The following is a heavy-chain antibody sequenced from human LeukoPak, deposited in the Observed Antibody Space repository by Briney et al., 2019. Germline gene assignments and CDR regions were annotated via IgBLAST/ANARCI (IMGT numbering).Heavy chain of an antibody. CDR3: ASLTYGPDY. V-gene: IGHV3-74*01. CDR2: INDDGSAT. J-gene: IGHJ4*02. D-gene: IGHD3-10*01. CDR1: GFTLSNFW. Sequence: GGSLRLSCAASGFTLSNFWMHWVRQAPGKGLAWVSGINDDGSATYYVDSVKGRFTISRDNAKNTLSLQMNSLRAEDTAVYYCASLTYGPDYWGQGTLVTVSS.